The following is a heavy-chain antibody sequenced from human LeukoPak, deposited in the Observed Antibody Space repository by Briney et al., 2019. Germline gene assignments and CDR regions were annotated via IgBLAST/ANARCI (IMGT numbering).Heavy chain of an antibody. Sequence: PGGSLRLSCAAFGFTFSIYEMNWVRQAPGKGLEWVSYIGNSGSTKYADSVRGRFTISRDNTKSSVYLQMNSLRVEDTAVYYCASLSKLPGGNWGQGTLVTVSS. V-gene: IGHV3-48*03. CDR3: ASLSKLPGGN. J-gene: IGHJ1*01. CDR1: GFTFSIYE. CDR2: IGNSGST. D-gene: IGHD5-24*01.